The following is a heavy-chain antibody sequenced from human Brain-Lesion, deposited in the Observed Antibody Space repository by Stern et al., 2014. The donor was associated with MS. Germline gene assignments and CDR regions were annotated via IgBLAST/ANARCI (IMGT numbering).Heavy chain of an antibody. Sequence: QMQLVQSGPGLVKPSQTLSLTCTVSGGAVSSGDRCWSWIRPHPEKGLEGIGYISYSGNTYYNPSLESRVTISMDRSKNQFSLKLRSVTAADTAVYYCARVTEFLRFFYPDYWGQGIRVTVSS. CDR3: ARVTEFLRFFYPDY. CDR1: GGAVSSGDRC. V-gene: IGHV4-31*03. J-gene: IGHJ4*02. CDR2: ISYSGNT. D-gene: IGHD3-3*01.